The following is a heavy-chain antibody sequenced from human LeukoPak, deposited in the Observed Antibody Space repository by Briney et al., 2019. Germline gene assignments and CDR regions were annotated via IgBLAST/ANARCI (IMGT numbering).Heavy chain of an antibody. CDR2: IYPGDSDT. V-gene: IGHV5-51*01. CDR3: TKSTNFRDGNNV. CDR1: GSDFSRHW. D-gene: IGHD5-24*01. Sequence: GESLQISCYGSGSDFSRHWIGWVRQLPGKGLEWMGIIYPGDSDTRYSPSFQGQVTISADKSIGTAYLQWNSLKASDTAIYYCTKSTNFRDGNNVWGQGTLVTVSS. J-gene: IGHJ4*02.